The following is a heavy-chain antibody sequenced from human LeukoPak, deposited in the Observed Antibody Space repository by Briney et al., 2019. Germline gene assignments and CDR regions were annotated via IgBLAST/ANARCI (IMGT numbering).Heavy chain of an antibody. V-gene: IGHV1-46*01. CDR3: ASARPSNGYYGTNWFDP. CDR1: GYTFTTYY. CDR2: INPSGGST. Sequence: ASVKVSCKASGYTFTTYYMHWVRQAPGQGLEWMGIINPSGGSTTYTQKFQGRVTMTRDTSTSTVYMELSSLRSEDTAVYYCASARPSNGYYGTNWFDPWGQGTLVTVSS. D-gene: IGHD3-22*01. J-gene: IGHJ5*02.